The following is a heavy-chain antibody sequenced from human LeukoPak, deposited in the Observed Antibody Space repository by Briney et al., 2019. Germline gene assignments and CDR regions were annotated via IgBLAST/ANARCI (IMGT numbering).Heavy chain of an antibody. Sequence: GGSLRLSCAASGFTFDDYGMSWVRQIPGKGLEWVAGINWKGDSTAYGDSVKGRFTIPRDNAENSLYLQMNRLRAEDTAFYYCARGYQYENSGYFSAWGQGTLVTVSS. CDR1: GFTFDDYG. CDR3: ARGYQYENSGYFSA. V-gene: IGHV3-20*04. J-gene: IGHJ5*02. D-gene: IGHD3-22*01. CDR2: INWKGDST.